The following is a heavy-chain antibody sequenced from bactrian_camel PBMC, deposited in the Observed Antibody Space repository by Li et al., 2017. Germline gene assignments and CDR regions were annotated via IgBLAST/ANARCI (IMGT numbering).Heavy chain of an antibody. CDR3: AAGCKVAGTWSFESDFRY. J-gene: IGHJ6*01. V-gene: IGHV3S53*01. CDR1: LYTASNVC. Sequence: QVQLVESGGGSVPPGGSLRLSCVVSLYTASNVCMGWFRQAPGKEREGVAAVGSDGTTTYVESVKGRFTISKDDAKNTLYLQMNSLKPDDSAMCYCAAGCKVAGTWSFESDFRYWGQGTQVTVS. D-gene: IGHD1*01. CDR2: VGSDGTT.